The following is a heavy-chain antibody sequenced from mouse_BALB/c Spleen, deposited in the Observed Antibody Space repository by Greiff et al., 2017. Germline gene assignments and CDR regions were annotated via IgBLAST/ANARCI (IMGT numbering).Heavy chain of an antibody. Sequence: EVQLVESGGGLVQPGGSLKLSCAASGFTFSSYGMSWVRQTPDKRLELVATINSNGGSTYYPDSVKGRFTISRDNAKNTLYLQMSSLKSEDTAMYYCARVVLRLRALSFDYWGQGTTLTVSS. D-gene: IGHD1-2*01. V-gene: IGHV5-6-3*01. J-gene: IGHJ2*01. CDR2: INSNGGST. CDR3: ARVVLRLRALSFDY. CDR1: GFTFSSYG.